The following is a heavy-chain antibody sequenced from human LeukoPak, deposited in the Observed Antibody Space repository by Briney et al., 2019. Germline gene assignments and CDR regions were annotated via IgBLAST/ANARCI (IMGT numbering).Heavy chain of an antibody. V-gene: IGHV3-23*01. CDR3: AKDRDCSGTSSWSRYFDH. D-gene: IGHD2-2*01. CDR2: ISVRGGHT. CDR1: GFTFSNYA. Sequence: PGGSLRLSCAASGFTFSNYAMSSVRQAPGKGLEWVSGISVRGGHTYYADSVEGRFTISRDNSDNRMYLQMNSLRDEDTAIYYCAKDRDCSGTSSWSRYFDHWGQGTLVAVSS. J-gene: IGHJ4*02.